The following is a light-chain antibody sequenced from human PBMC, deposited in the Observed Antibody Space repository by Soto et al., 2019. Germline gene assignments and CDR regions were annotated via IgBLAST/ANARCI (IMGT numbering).Light chain of an antibody. CDR1: SSNIGNNA. CDR2: DDD. V-gene: IGLV1-36*01. Sequence: QSVLTQPPSVSAAPRQRVTISCSGSSSNIGNNAVNWYQQLPGKAPKLLIHDDDREPPGVSDRFSGSKSGTSASLAISGLQSEDEADYYCAAWDDSLNGPVFGGGTKVTVL. CDR3: AAWDDSLNGPV. J-gene: IGLJ3*02.